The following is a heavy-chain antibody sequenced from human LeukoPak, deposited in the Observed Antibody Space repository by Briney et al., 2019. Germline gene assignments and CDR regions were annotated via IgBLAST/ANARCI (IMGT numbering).Heavy chain of an antibody. D-gene: IGHD1-26*01. J-gene: IGHJ4*02. CDR3: ARQVWIVGATAFDY. Sequence: SETLSLTCTVSGGSISSSSYYWGWIRQPPGKGLEWIGSIYYSGSTYYNPSLKSRVTISVDTPKNQFSLKLSSVTAADTAVYYCARQVWIVGATAFDYWGQGTLVTVSS. CDR1: GGSISSSSYY. CDR2: IYYSGST. V-gene: IGHV4-39*01.